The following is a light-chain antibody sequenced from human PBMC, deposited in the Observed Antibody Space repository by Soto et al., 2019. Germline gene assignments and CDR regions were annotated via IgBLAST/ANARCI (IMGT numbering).Light chain of an antibody. J-gene: IGLJ3*02. CDR3: QSYDTSLSGWV. Sequence: QPVLTQPPSVSGAPGQRVTVSCTGSSSNIGAGYDVQWYQQLPGTVPKLVIYGNKNRPSGVPDRFSGSKSGTSASLAIAGLQTEDEADYYCQSYDTSLSGWVFGGGTKVTVL. CDR2: GNK. CDR1: SSNIGAGYD. V-gene: IGLV1-40*01.